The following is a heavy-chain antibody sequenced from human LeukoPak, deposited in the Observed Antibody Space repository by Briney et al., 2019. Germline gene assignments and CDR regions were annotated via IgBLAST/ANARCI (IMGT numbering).Heavy chain of an antibody. J-gene: IGHJ5*02. V-gene: IGHV5-51*01. CDR3: ARQLGVPAALTRYNWFDP. Sequence: GESLQISCKGSGYSFTSYWIGWGRQMPGKGLEWMGIINHGDSDTRYSPSFQGQVTISADKTTSTAYLQWSSLKASDTVMYYCARQLGVPAALTRYNWFDPWGQGTLVTVPS. D-gene: IGHD2-2*01. CDR2: INHGDSDT. CDR1: GYSFTSYW.